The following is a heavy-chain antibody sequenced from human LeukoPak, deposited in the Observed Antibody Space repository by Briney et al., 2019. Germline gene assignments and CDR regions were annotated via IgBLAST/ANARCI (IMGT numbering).Heavy chain of an antibody. Sequence: PGGSLRLSCAASGFTFSGSAMHWVRQASGKGLEWVGRIRSKANSYATAYAASVKGRFTISRDNSKNTLYLQMNSLRAEDTAVYYCAKDGGGERGSYYVGLGYYFDYWGQGTLVTVSS. J-gene: IGHJ4*02. CDR2: IRSKANSYAT. CDR1: GFTFSGSA. D-gene: IGHD1-26*01. V-gene: IGHV3-73*01. CDR3: AKDGGGERGSYYVGLGYYFDY.